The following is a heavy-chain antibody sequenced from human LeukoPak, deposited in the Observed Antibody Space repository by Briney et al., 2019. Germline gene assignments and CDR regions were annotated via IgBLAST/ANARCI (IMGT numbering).Heavy chain of an antibody. CDR3: ARPIAARPGYYYYYMDV. CDR2: ISSSGSTI. Sequence: GGSLRLSCAASGFTFSDYYMSWIRQAPGKGLEWVSYISSSGSTISYADSVKGRFTISRDNAKNSLYLQMNSLRAEDKAVYYCARPIAARPGYYYYYMDVWGKGTPVTVSS. J-gene: IGHJ6*03. D-gene: IGHD6-6*01. CDR1: GFTFSDYY. V-gene: IGHV3-11*04.